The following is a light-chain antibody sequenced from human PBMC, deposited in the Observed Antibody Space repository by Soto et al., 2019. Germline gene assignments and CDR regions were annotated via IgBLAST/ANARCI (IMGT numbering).Light chain of an antibody. J-gene: IGKJ2*01. CDR1: QSVRSN. CDR2: GAS. Sequence: EIVMTQSPATLSVSPGERATLSCRASQSVRSNLAWYLQKPGQAPRLLIYGASTRAAAIPARFSGSGSGTEFTLTISSLQSEDVAVYYCQQYNNWPRTFGQGTKLEIK. CDR3: QQYNNWPRT. V-gene: IGKV3-15*01.